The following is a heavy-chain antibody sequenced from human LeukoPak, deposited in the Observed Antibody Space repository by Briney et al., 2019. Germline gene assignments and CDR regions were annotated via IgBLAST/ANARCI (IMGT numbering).Heavy chain of an antibody. J-gene: IGHJ4*02. CDR2: ISSSSSYI. Sequence: PGGSLRLSCAASGFTFSSYGMHWVRQAPGKGLEWVSSISSSSSYIYYADSVKGRFTISRDNAKNSLYLQMNSLRAEDTAVYYCASGGNRGIWGQGTLVTVSS. CDR3: ASGGNRGI. CDR1: GFTFSSYG. D-gene: IGHD4-23*01. V-gene: IGHV3-21*01.